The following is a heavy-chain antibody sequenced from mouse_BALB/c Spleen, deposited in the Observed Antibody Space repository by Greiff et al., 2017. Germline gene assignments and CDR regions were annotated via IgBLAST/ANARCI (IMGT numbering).Heavy chain of an antibody. CDR3: TLYYYGSSYFDV. CDR2: IRLKSNNYAT. V-gene: IGHV6-6*02. Sequence: EVMLVESGGGLVQPGGSMKLSCVASGFTFSNYWMNWVRQSPEKGLEWVAEIRLKSNNYATHYAESVKGRFTISRDDSKSSVYLQMNNLRAEDTGIYYCTLYYYGSSYFDVWGAGTTVTVSS. J-gene: IGHJ1*01. D-gene: IGHD1-1*01. CDR1: GFTFSNYW.